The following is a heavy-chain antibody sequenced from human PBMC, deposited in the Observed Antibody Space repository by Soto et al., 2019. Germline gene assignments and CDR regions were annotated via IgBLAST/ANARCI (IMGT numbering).Heavy chain of an antibody. J-gene: IGHJ6*03. CDR1: GYTFTSYD. V-gene: IGHV1-8*01. CDR2: MNPNSGNT. D-gene: IGHD2-8*01. CDR3: AGVYPHYYYYYMDV. Sequence: VSVKVSCKASGYTFTSYDINWVRQATGQGLEWMGWMNPNSGNTGYAQKFQGRVTMTRNTSISTAYMELSSLRSEDTAVYYCAGVYPHYYYYYMDVWGKGTTVTVSS.